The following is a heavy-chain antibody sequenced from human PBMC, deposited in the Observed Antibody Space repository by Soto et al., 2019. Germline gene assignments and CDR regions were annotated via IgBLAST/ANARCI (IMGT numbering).Heavy chain of an antibody. CDR1: GYAFSGHG. CDR2: IVDGGSED. V-gene: IGHV3-33*01. J-gene: IGHJ5*01. Sequence: QVKLVESGGGVVQPGRSLRLSCAASGYAFSGHGMHWVRQAPGKGLEWLAVIVDGGSEDHYADSVRGRFTISRDNSKNILYLEMNNLRVEDTAVYYCARDDLYEDNGLDSWGQGTLVTVSP. D-gene: IGHD3-3*01. CDR3: ARDDLYEDNGLDS.